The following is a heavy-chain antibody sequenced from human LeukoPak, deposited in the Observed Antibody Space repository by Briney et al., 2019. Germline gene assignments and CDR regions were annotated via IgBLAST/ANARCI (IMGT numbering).Heavy chain of an antibody. CDR1: GYTFTVNY. CDR3: ARVGYCIKGVCCNYDY. V-gene: IGHV1-2*02. D-gene: IGHD2-8*01. J-gene: IGHJ4*02. Sequence: GAPVKVSCKTSGYTFTVNYLHWVRQAPGQAPEWMGWINPNTGVTRYAQKFKDRVTMTRDTSIRTAYMELSWLTFDDTAVYYCARVGYCIKGVCCNYDYWGQGTPVTVSS. CDR2: INPNTGVT.